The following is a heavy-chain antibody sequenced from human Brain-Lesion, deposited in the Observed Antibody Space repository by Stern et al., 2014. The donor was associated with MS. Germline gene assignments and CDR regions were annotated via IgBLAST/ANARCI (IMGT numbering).Heavy chain of an antibody. D-gene: IGHD3-3*01. J-gene: IGHJ6*02. V-gene: IGHV1-2*02. CDR1: GYIFTGYY. CDR3: ARDQRGITIFGVVTDYYYLGMDV. Sequence: VQLGESGAEVKKPGASVKVSCKTSGYIFTGYYIHWVRQAPGQGLEWMAWINPNTDGTKYAQKFQGRVTMSRDTSISTAYVELSSLTSDDTAVYYCARDQRGITIFGVVTDYYYLGMDVWGQGTTVTVSS. CDR2: INPNTDGT.